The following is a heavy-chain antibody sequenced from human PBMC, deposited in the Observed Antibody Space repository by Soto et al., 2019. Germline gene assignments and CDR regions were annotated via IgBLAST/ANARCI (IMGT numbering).Heavy chain of an antibody. CDR1: GYSFTGYY. Sequence: SVKVSCKASGYSFTGYYINWVRQSTGQGLEWMGWMNPNSGNTGYAQKFQGRVTMTRNTSISTAYMELSSLRSEDTAVYYCARGITIFGVAPGWGQGTLVTVSS. V-gene: IGHV1-8*01. CDR2: MNPNSGNT. D-gene: IGHD3-3*01. J-gene: IGHJ4*02. CDR3: ARGITIFGVAPG.